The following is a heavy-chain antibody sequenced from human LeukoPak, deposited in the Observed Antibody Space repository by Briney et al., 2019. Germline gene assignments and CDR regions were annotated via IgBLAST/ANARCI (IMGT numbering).Heavy chain of an antibody. CDR3: AKKPATIKFPFDI. D-gene: IGHD5-24*01. V-gene: IGHV3-23*01. J-gene: IGHJ4*02. CDR2: ISTTGGYT. Sequence: GGSLRLSCVGSGFSFSTYDMGWVRQTPGKGLERGSAISTTGGYTENADSVKGRFTISRDNSQNTLFLQMHSLRAEDTAVYYCAKKPATIKFPFDIWGQGTLVTVSP. CDR1: GFSFSTYD.